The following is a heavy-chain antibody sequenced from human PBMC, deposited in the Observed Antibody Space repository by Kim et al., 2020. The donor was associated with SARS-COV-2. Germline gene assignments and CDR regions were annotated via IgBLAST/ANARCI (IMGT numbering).Heavy chain of an antibody. Sequence: GGSLRLSCAASGFTFSSYSINWVRQAPGKGLEWVSHISSSSTVFYADSVRGRFTISRDNAETSVYLQMNSLRDEDTAVYYCARSGNFRVDYWGQGTLVTVSS. CDR1: GFTFSSYS. J-gene: IGHJ4*02. CDR2: ISSSSTV. V-gene: IGHV3-48*02. CDR3: ARSGNFRVDY.